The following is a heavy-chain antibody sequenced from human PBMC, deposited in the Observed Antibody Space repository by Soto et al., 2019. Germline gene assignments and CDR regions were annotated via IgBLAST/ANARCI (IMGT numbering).Heavy chain of an antibody. CDR1: GFTFSSYA. CDR3: AKDRSYYDSSGYYRYYYYYGMDV. V-gene: IGHV3-23*01. D-gene: IGHD3-22*01. CDR2: ISGSGGST. Sequence: PGGSLRLSCAASGFTFSSYAMSWVRQAPGKGLEWVSAISGSGGSTYYADSVKGRFTISRDNSKNTLYLQMNSLRAEDTAVYYCAKDRSYYDSSGYYRYYYYYGMDVWGQGTTVTVSS. J-gene: IGHJ6*02.